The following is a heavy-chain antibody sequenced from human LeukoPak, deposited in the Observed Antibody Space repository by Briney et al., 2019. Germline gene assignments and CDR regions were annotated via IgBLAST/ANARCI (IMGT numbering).Heavy chain of an antibody. V-gene: IGHV1-8*01. CDR2: MNPNSGNT. Sequence: ASVKVSCKASGYTFTSYDINCVRQATVQGLEWMGWMNPNSGNTGYAQKFQGRVTMTRNTSISTAYMELSSLRSEDTAVYYCATVIRAQYQLLSVFYLDYWGQGTLVTVSS. J-gene: IGHJ4*02. CDR3: ATVIRAQYQLLSVFYLDY. D-gene: IGHD2-2*01. CDR1: GYTFTSYD.